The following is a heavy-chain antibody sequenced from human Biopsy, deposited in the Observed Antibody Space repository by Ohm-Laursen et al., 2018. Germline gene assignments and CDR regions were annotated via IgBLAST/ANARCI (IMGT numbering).Heavy chain of an antibody. Sequence: SLVKVSCKASGYTFGNYGVTWVRQAPGQGLEWMGWISAYNNNNTNYAQKFQGRVTMTADTSTDIAYMELRSLRSDDTAIYYCARDPLNGHKHFDYWGQGSLVTVSS. D-gene: IGHD2-8*01. CDR3: ARDPLNGHKHFDY. CDR1: GYTFGNYG. CDR2: ISAYNNNNT. V-gene: IGHV1-18*01. J-gene: IGHJ4*02.